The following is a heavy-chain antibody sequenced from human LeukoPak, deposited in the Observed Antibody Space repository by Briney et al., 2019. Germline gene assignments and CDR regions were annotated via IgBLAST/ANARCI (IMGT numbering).Heavy chain of an antibody. D-gene: IGHD6-13*01. CDR3: ARDLGDSSSCFDY. J-gene: IGHJ4*02. V-gene: IGHV5-10-1*01. CDR1: GYSFTSYW. Sequence: SGESLKISCKCSGYSFTSYWISWVRQMPGKGLEWMGRIDPSDSYTNYSPSFQGHVTISADKSISTAYLQWSSLKASDTAMYYCARDLGDSSSCFDYWGQGTLVTVSS. CDR2: IDPSDSYT.